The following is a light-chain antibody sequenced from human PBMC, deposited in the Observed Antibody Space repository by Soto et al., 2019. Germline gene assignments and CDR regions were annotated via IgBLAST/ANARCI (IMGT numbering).Light chain of an antibody. V-gene: IGKV1-39*01. Sequence: DIQMTQSPSSLSASVGDRVTITCRASQSISSYLNWYQPKPGKAPKLLIYAASSLQSGVPSRCSGSGSGTDFTLTSSSLKPEDFATYYCPQSYSTPRTFGQGTKLEIK. CDR1: QSISSY. CDR3: PQSYSTPRT. J-gene: IGKJ2*01. CDR2: AAS.